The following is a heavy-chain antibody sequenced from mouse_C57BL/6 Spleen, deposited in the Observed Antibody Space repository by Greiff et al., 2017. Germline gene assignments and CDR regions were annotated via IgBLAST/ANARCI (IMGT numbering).Heavy chain of an antibody. J-gene: IGHJ2*01. CDR3: ARPPMITTYFDY. Sequence: QVQLQQPGTELVKPGASVKLSCKASGYTFTSYWMHWVKQRPGQGLEWIGNINPSNGGTNYNEKFKSKATLTVDKSSSTAYMQLSSLTSEDSPVYYCARPPMITTYFDYWGQGTTLTVSS. CDR2: INPSNGGT. D-gene: IGHD2-4*01. V-gene: IGHV1-53*01. CDR1: GYTFTSYW.